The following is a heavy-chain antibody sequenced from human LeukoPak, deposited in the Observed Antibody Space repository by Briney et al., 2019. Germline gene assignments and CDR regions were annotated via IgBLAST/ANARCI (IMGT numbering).Heavy chain of an antibody. CDR3: AKAGYCSSTSCYSSLYFDY. V-gene: IGHV3-30*04. CDR2: IFYDGSEN. J-gene: IGHJ4*02. CDR1: GFPFSGYS. D-gene: IGHD2-2*01. Sequence: GGSLRLSCAASGFPFSGYSIHWVRQAPGKGMESVAVIFYDGSENYFADSVKGRFTISRDNSKNTLYLQMNSLRAEDTAVYYCAKAGYCSSTSCYSSLYFDYWGQGTLVTVSS.